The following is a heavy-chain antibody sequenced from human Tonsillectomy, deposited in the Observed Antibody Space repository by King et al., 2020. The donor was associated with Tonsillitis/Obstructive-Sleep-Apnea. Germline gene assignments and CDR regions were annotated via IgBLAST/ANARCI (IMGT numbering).Heavy chain of an antibody. Sequence: TLKESGPTLVKPTQTRTLTCTFSGFSLSPSGVCVVWILQPPGKSLEGLAIIYLDFYKRYSPSLKGRLTINKDTSQNQVVLTMTNMDPVDTATYYCAHRPSAGYFDYWGQGTLVTVSS. J-gene: IGHJ4*02. V-gene: IGHV2-5*02. D-gene: IGHD3-10*01. CDR3: AHRPSAGYFDY. CDR1: GFSLSPSGVC. CDR2: IYLDFYK.